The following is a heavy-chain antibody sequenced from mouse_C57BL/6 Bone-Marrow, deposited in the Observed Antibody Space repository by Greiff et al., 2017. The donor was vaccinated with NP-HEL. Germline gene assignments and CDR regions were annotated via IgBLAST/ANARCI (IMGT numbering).Heavy chain of an antibody. J-gene: IGHJ2*01. CDR1: GYTFTNYW. V-gene: IGHV1-63*01. CDR2: IYPGGGYT. CDR3: ARLYYGYEYYFDY. D-gene: IGHD2-2*01. Sequence: VQLQQSGAELVRPVTSVKMSCKASGYTFTNYWIGWAKQRPGHGLEWIGDIYPGGGYTNYNEKFKGKATLTADKSSSTAYMQFSSLTSEDSAIYYCARLYYGYEYYFDYWGQGTTLTVSS.